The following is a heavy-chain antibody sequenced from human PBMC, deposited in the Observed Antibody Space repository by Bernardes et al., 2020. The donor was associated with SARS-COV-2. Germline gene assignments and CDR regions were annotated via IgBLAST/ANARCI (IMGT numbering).Heavy chain of an antibody. J-gene: IGHJ3*01. CDR2: ISSAGNTI. CDR3: ARGNLYGFDL. V-gene: IGHV3-11*01. CDR1: GFTFSDYY. Sequence: GSLRLSCAASGFTFSDYYMNWIRQAPGKGLEWISYISSAGNTIYYVDSVKGRFTISRDNSKNSLYLQMNSLRVEDTAVYYCARGNLYGFDLWGQGTMVTVSS. D-gene: IGHD6-13*01.